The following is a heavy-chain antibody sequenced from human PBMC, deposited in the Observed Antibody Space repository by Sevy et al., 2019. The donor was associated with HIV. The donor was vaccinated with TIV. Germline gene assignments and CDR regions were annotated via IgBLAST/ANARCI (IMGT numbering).Heavy chain of an antibody. CDR2: ISYDGSHK. D-gene: IGHD6-13*01. CDR3: ARDAGYSVNWYPRFDP. Sequence: GGSLRLSCAASAFTFSTYAMHWVRQAPGKGLEWVAVISYDGSHKYYADSVKGRFTISRDDSKSSLYLQMNTLRAEETAVYYCARDAGYSVNWYPRFDPWGQGTLVTVSS. V-gene: IGHV3-30*03. J-gene: IGHJ5*02. CDR1: AFTFSTYA.